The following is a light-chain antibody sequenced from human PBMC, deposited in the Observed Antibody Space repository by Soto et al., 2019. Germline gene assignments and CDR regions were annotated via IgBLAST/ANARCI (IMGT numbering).Light chain of an antibody. V-gene: IGLV2-14*01. CDR2: EVS. CDR1: SSDVGGYNY. CDR3: SSYTSSSTLEV. J-gene: IGLJ1*01. Sequence: QSALTQPASVSGSTGQSITISCTGTSSDVGGYNYVSWYQQHPGKAPKLMIYEVSNRPSGVSNRFSGSKSGNTASLTISGRQAEDEADYYCSSYTSSSTLEVFGTGTKVTVL.